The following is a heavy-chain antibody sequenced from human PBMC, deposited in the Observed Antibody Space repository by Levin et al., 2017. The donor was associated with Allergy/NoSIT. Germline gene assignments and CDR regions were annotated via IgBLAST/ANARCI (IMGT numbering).Heavy chain of an antibody. CDR3: PRAAAGTARDHYGMDV. J-gene: IGHJ6*02. D-gene: IGHD6-13*01. CDR1: GFTFSSYG. V-gene: IGHV3-30*03. CDR2: ISYDGSNK. Sequence: GGSLRLSCAASGFTFSSYGMHWVRQAPGKGLEWVAVISYDGSNKYYADSVKGRFTISRDNSKNTLYLQMNSLRAEDTAVYYCPRAAAGTARDHYGMDVWGQGTTVTVSS.